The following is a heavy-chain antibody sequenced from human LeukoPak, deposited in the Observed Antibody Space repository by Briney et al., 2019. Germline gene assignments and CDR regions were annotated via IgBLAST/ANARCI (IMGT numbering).Heavy chain of an antibody. CDR2: IIPIFGTA. Sequence: ASVKVSCKASGGTFSSYAISWVRQAPGQGLEWMGRIIPIFGTANYTQKFQGRVTITTDESTSPAYMELSSLRSEDTAVYYCARDRSVEGRYYYDSNGLHYFDYWGQGTLVTVSS. CDR1: GGTFSSYA. J-gene: IGHJ4*02. CDR3: ARDRSVEGRYYYDSNGLHYFDY. D-gene: IGHD3-22*01. V-gene: IGHV1-69*05.